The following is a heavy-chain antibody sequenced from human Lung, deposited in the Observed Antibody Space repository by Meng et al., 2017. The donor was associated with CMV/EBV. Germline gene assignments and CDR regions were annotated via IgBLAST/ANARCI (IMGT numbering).Heavy chain of an antibody. V-gene: IGHV3-30*04. CDR2: ISYDGSNK. J-gene: IGHJ4*02. D-gene: IGHD1-26*01. CDR1: GFTFSSYA. Sequence: SCAASGFTFSSYAMHWVRQAPGKGLEWVAVISYDGSNKYYADSVKGRFTISRDNSKNTLYLQMNSLRAEDTAVYYCNMGPTLYFDYLGQGTLVTVSS. CDR3: NMGPTLYFDY.